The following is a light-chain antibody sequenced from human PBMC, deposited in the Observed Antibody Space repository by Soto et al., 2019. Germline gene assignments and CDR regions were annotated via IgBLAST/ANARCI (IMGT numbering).Light chain of an antibody. J-gene: IGLJ1*01. CDR1: SSDVGSYNL. Sequence: QSALTQPASVSGSPGQSITISCTGTSSDVGSYNLVSWYQHHPGKAPKLMIFEVSKRPSGVSNRFSGSKSGNTASLTISGLQAEDEAEYYCCSYAGTYVFGTGTKLTV. V-gene: IGLV2-23*02. CDR3: CSYAGTYV. CDR2: EVS.